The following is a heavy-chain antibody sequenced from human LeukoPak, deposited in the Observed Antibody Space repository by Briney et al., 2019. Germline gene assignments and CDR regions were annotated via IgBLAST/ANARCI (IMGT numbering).Heavy chain of an antibody. Sequence: QPGGSLRLSCAASGFTFSSYAMHWVRQAPGKGLEWVAVISYDGSNKYYADSVKGRFTISRDNSKNTLYLQMNSLRAEDTAVYYCASPYYYDSSGYPSSPFDYWGQGTLVTVSP. CDR2: ISYDGSNK. CDR1: GFTFSSYA. J-gene: IGHJ4*02. CDR3: ASPYYYDSSGYPSSPFDY. V-gene: IGHV3-30-3*01. D-gene: IGHD3-22*01.